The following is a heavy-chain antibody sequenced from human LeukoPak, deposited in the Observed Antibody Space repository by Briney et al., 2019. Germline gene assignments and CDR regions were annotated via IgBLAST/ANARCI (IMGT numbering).Heavy chain of an antibody. D-gene: IGHD6-19*01. CDR1: GFTFSSYS. J-gene: IGHJ3*02. V-gene: IGHV3-21*01. CDR3: ARAGYSSAWDAFDI. CDR2: ISSSSSYI. Sequence: PGGSLRLSCAASGFTFSSYSMNWVRQAPGKGLEWVSSISSSSSYIYYADSVKGRFTISRDNAKNTLYLQMNSLRAEDTAVYYCARAGYSSAWDAFDIWGQGTMVTVSS.